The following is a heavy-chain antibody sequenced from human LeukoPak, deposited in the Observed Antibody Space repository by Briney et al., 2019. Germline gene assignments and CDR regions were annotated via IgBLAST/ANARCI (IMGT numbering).Heavy chain of an antibody. CDR2: IIPIFGTA. J-gene: IGHJ4*02. D-gene: IGHD5-18*01. CDR3: ARDRHAAMVTSSLYYFDY. Sequence: ASVKVSCKASGYTFTSYAMNWVRQAPGQGLEWMGGIIPIFGTANYAQKFQGRVTITADESTSTAYMELSSLRSEDTAVYYCARDRHAAMVTSSLYYFDYWGQGTLVTVSS. V-gene: IGHV1-69*13. CDR1: GYTFTSYA.